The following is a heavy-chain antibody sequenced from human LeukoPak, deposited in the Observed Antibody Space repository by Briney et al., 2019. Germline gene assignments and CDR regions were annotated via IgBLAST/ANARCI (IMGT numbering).Heavy chain of an antibody. D-gene: IGHD3-9*01. Sequence: ASVKVSCKASGYTFTSYDINGVRQATGQGLEWMGWMNPNSGNTGYAQKFQGRVTMTRNTSISTAYMELSSLRSEDTAVYYCARGMSGGYFDWLTRNDYWGQGTLVTVSS. V-gene: IGHV1-8*01. CDR1: GYTFTSYD. J-gene: IGHJ4*02. CDR2: MNPNSGNT. CDR3: ARGMSGGYFDWLTRNDY.